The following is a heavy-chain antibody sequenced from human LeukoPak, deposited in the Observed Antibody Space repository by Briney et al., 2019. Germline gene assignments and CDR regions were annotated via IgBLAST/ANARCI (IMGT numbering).Heavy chain of an antibody. CDR1: GYNFSKFW. CDR2: IYPHDSDI. J-gene: IGHJ4*02. D-gene: IGHD4-17*01. Sequence: GESLKISCKGSGYNFSKFWIGWVRQMPGKGLEWMGIIYPHDSDIRYNPSFQGQVTISADTSISTAYLQWSSLKASDTAMYYCARAAVTYCLDYWGQGTLVTVSS. CDR3: ARAAVTYCLDY. V-gene: IGHV5-51*01.